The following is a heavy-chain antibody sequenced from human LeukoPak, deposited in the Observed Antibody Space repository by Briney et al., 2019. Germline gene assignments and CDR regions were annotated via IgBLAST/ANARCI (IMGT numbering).Heavy chain of an antibody. J-gene: IGHJ5*02. V-gene: IGHV4-59*08. Sequence: SETLSLTCTVSGDSIRNYYWSWIRQPPGKGLEWIGYIYYSGSTNYNPSLKSRVTISVDTSKNQFSLKLSSVTAADTAVYYCARHLYYYDSSGYFLAYNWFDPWGQGTLVTVSS. CDR3: ARHLYYYDSSGYFLAYNWFDP. D-gene: IGHD3-22*01. CDR1: GDSIRNYY. CDR2: IYYSGST.